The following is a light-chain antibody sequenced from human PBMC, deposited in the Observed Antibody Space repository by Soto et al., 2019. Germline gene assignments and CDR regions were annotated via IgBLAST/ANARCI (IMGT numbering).Light chain of an antibody. J-gene: IGKJ2*01. CDR1: QWIANNF. CDR3: QQYGRSPFT. V-gene: IGKV3-20*01. CDR2: GAS. Sequence: EVVLTQSPVTLSLSPGERATLSCRASQWIANNFLAWFQQKPGQPPTLLIYGASTRASGIPDRFSGSGSGTDFALTISRLEPGDFAVYYCQQYGRSPFTFGQGTKLQIK.